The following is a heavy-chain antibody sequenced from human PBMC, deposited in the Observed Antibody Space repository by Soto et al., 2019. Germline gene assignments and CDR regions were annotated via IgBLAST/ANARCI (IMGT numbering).Heavy chain of an antibody. V-gene: IGHV1-46*03. D-gene: IGHD2-15*01. CDR2: INPSGGST. J-gene: IGHJ4*02. CDR1: GYTFTSYY. Sequence: QVQLVQSGAEVKKPGASVKVSCKASGYTFTSYYMHWVRQAPGQGLEWMGIINPSGGSTTYAQKFQGRVTMTRDTSTGTVYMELSSLRSEDTAVYYCTRVYCSGGGCYSIDYWGQGTLVTVSS. CDR3: TRVYCSGGGCYSIDY.